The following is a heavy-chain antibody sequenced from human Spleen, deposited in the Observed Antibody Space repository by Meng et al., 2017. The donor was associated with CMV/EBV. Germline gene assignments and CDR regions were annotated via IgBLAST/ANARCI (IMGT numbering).Heavy chain of an antibody. CDR3: ARQIPRWAAVAGNYYYGMDV. CDR1: GGSISSSSYY. D-gene: IGHD6-19*01. J-gene: IGHJ6*02. CDR2: IYYSGST. V-gene: IGHV4-39*01. Sequence: SETLSLTCTVSGGSISSSSYYWGWIRQPPGKGLEWIGSIYYSGSTYYNPSLKSRVTISVDTSKNQFSLKLSSVTAADTAVYYCARQIPRWAAVAGNYYYGMDVWGQGTTVTVSS.